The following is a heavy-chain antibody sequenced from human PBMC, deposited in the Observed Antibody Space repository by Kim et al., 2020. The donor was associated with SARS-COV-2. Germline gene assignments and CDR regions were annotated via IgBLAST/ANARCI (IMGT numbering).Heavy chain of an antibody. CDR1: GFTFRSYA. CDR2: ISGSGSST. D-gene: IGHD6-19*01. Sequence: GGSLRLSCAASGFTFRSYAMSWVRQAPGKGLEWVSAISGSGSSTNYADSVKGRFTISRYNSRNTLYLQMNSLRAEDTAVYYCASPAGSGWYFYWGQGTLVTVSS. CDR3: ASPAGSGWYFY. J-gene: IGHJ4*02. V-gene: IGHV3-23*01.